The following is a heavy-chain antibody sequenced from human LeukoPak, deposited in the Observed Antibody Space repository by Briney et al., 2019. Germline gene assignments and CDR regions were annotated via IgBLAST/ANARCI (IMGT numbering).Heavy chain of an antibody. Sequence: GGSLRLSCAASGFTFDDYAMHWVRHAPGKGLEWVSLISGDGGSTYYADSVKGRFTISRDNSKNSLYLQMNSLRTEDIALYYCAKDYSGSYYGGDYWGQGTLVTVSS. D-gene: IGHD1-26*01. CDR1: GFTFDDYA. V-gene: IGHV3-43*02. CDR3: AKDYSGSYYGGDY. CDR2: ISGDGGST. J-gene: IGHJ4*02.